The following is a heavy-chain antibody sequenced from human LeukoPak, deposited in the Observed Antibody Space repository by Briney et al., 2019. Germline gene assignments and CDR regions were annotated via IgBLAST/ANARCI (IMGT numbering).Heavy chain of an antibody. V-gene: IGHV1-24*01. D-gene: IGHD6-13*01. J-gene: IGHJ4*02. CDR2: FDPEDGET. Sequence: ASVKVSCKASGYTFTGYYMHWVRQAPGKGLEWMGGFDPEDGETIYAQKFQGRVAMTEDTSTDTAYMELSSLRSEDTAVYYCATVPAAAGKGSFDYWGQGTLVTVSS. CDR3: ATVPAAAGKGSFDY. CDR1: GYTFTGYY.